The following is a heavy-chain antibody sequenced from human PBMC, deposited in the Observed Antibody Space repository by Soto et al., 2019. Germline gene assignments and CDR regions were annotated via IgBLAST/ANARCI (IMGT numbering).Heavy chain of an antibody. CDR2: ISPLKGNT. CDR3: AMDYGDRPEYFQH. Sequence: QVQLVQSGTDLKKPGASVKVSCKASGYTFTSYGISWVRQAPGQGLEWMGWISPLKGNTKYSQKAQGRVTLTTDTSSNTAYMEMTTLRVDDTAVYYCAMDYGDRPEYFQHWGQGTLVTVSS. V-gene: IGHV1-18*01. CDR1: GYTFTSYG. J-gene: IGHJ1*01. D-gene: IGHD4-17*01.